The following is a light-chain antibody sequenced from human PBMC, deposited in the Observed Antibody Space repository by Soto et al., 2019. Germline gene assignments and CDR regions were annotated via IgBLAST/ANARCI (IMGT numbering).Light chain of an antibody. CDR1: QTVSDNY. V-gene: IGKV3-20*01. Sequence: EIVLTQSPGALSLSPGERATLSCRASQTVSDNYLAWYQQKPGQAPRLLIYGASTRATGIPDRFSGSGSGTGFTLTISRVEREECAVYYWQQCGGSRRVSFGGGTKVEIK. CDR3: QQCGGSRRVS. J-gene: IGKJ4*01. CDR2: GAS.